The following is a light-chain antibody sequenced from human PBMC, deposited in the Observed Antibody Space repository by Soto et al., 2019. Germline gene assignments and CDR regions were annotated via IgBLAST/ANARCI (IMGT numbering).Light chain of an antibody. CDR2: DVS. V-gene: IGLV2-11*01. CDR1: SSDVGGYNY. CDR3: CSYTGTYTSYV. J-gene: IGLJ1*01. Sequence: QSALTQPRSVSGSPGQAVTISCTGTSSDVGGYNYVSWYQQHPGKAPKLMIYDVSKRPSWVPDRFSGSKSVNTASLTISGLQAEDGADYYCCSYTGTYTSYVLGTGTKVTVL.